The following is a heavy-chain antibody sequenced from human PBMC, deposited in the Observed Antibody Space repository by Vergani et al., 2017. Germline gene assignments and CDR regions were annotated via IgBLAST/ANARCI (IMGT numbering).Heavy chain of an antibody. V-gene: IGHV4-34*01. D-gene: IGHD3-10*01. CDR3: AVRPRVNLVRGEIVTKRTFDY. Sequence: QVQLQEWGAGLLKTSETLSLTCGVSGGSFSDYYWSWIRQSPGKGLEWVGEINDNGHTNYNPSLESRVVVSRDTSKNQFSLNLMSVTAADTAIYYCAVRPRVNLVRGEIVTKRTFDYWSQGRLVTVSS. J-gene: IGHJ4*02. CDR2: INDNGHT. CDR1: GGSFSDYY.